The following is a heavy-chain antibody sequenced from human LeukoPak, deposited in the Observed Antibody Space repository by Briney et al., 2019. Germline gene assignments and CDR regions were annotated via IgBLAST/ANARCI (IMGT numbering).Heavy chain of an antibody. D-gene: IGHD6-19*01. Sequence: ASVKVSCKVSGYTLTELSMHWVRKAPGKGLEWMGGFDPEDGETIYAQKFQGRVTMTEDTSTDTAYMELSSLRSEDTAVYYCATYDSSGWYRRYYFDYWGQGTLVTVSS. J-gene: IGHJ4*02. CDR2: FDPEDGET. CDR1: GYTLTELS. CDR3: ATYDSSGWYRRYYFDY. V-gene: IGHV1-24*01.